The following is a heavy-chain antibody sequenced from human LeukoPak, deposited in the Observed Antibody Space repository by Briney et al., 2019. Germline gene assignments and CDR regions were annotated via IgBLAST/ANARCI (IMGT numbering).Heavy chain of an antibody. CDR1: GDSISTGGYY. CDR3: ARDAPYYYDSSGSFDY. V-gene: IGHV4-30-2*01. CDR2: IYHSGNT. D-gene: IGHD3-22*01. J-gene: IGHJ4*02. Sequence: PSETLSLTCTVSGDSISTGGYYWSWIRQPPGKGLEWIGYIYHSGNTYYNPSLKSRVTISVDRSKNQFSLKLSSVTAADTAVYYCARDAPYYYDSSGSFDYWGQGTLVTVSS.